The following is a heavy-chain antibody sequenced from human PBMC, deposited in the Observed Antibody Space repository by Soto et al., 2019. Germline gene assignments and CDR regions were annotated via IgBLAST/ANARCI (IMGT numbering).Heavy chain of an antibody. CDR2: ISSSSSYI. J-gene: IGHJ6*02. CDR3: ARERTYDFWSGPLPYYGKDV. V-gene: IGHV3-21*01. CDR1: GFTFSSYS. D-gene: IGHD3-3*01. Sequence: GGSLRLSCAASGFTFSSYSMNWVRQAPGKGLEWVSSISSSSSYIYYADSVKGRFTISRDNAKNSLYLQMNSLRAEDTAVYYCARERTYDFWSGPLPYYGKDVWGQGTTVTVSS.